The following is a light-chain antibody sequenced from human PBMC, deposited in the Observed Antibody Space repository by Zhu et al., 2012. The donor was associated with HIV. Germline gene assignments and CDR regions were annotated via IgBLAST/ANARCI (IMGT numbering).Light chain of an antibody. V-gene: IGKV3-20*01. CDR3: QQYNILPRT. J-gene: IGKJ1*01. CDR2: AAS. Sequence: ESVLAQSPGTLSLSPGERATLFCRASENVRGNYLAWYQQKSGQAPRLLISAASTRAPGIPDRFSGSGSGTDFSLSISRLEPEDFAVYYCQQYNILPRTFGQGTKVEIK. CDR1: ENVRGNY.